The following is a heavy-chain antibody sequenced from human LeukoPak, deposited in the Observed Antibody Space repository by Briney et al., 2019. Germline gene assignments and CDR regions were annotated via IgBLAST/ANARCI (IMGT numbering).Heavy chain of an antibody. V-gene: IGHV3-20*04. D-gene: IGHD3-3*01. J-gene: IGHJ4*02. CDR1: GFTFDDYA. CDR3: ARARVAREGAFDY. Sequence: TGGSLRPSCAASGFTFDDYAMNWVRQAPGKGLEWVSGINWNGGSTYYRDSVKGRFTISRDNAKNSLYLQMNSLRAEDTAVYYCARARVAREGAFDYWGQGTLVTVSS. CDR2: INWNGGST.